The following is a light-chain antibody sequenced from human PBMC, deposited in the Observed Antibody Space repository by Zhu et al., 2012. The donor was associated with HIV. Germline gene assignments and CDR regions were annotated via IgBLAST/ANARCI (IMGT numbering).Light chain of an antibody. CDR2: GAS. CDR1: HDITNY. V-gene: IGKV1-27*01. CDR3: QKXDSVPPPT. J-gene: IGKJ4*01. Sequence: DVQMTQSPSSLSASVGDRVTITCRASHDITNYLAWYQQKPGKIPTLLIYGASTLQSGVPSRFSGSGSGTDFTLTISSLQPEDVATYYCQKXDSVPPPTFGGGTKVEIK.